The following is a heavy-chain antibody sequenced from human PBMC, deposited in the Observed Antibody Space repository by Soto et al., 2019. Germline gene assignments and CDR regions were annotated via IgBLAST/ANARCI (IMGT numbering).Heavy chain of an antibody. CDR3: ARTPIPELGYCSGGSCYSWGFDY. CDR1: GGTFSSYT. V-gene: IGHV1-69*02. Sequence: ASVKVSCKASGGTFSSYTISWVRQAPGQGLEWMGRIIPILGIANYAQKFQGRVTITADKSTSTAYMELSSLRSEDTAVYYCARTPIPELGYCSGGSCYSWGFDYWGQGTLVTVSS. CDR2: IIPILGIA. J-gene: IGHJ4*02. D-gene: IGHD2-15*01.